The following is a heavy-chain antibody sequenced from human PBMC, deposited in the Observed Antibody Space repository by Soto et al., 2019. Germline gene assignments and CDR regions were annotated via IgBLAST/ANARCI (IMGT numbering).Heavy chain of an antibody. CDR1: GGSISSYY. V-gene: IGHV4-59*01. J-gene: IGHJ4*02. Sequence: PSETLSLTCTVSGGSISSYYWSWIRQPPGKGLEWIGYIYYSGSTNYNPSLKSRVTISVDTSKNQFSLKLSSVTTADTAVYYCARVSEDWYWDYWGQGTLVTVSS. D-gene: IGHD2-8*02. CDR2: IYYSGST. CDR3: ARVSEDWYWDY.